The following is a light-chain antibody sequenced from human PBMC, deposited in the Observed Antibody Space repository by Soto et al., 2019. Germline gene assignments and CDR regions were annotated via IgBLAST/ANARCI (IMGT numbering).Light chain of an antibody. CDR1: QSISGY. CDR2: AAS. Sequence: IQMTQSPSSLSASVGDRVTITCRASQSISGYLNWYQQKPGKAPTLLIYAASNLQSGVPSRFRGSRSGTEFTLTVSSLQPEDFATYYCLQDHDDSWTFGQGTKVDI. V-gene: IGKV1-6*01. J-gene: IGKJ1*01. CDR3: LQDHDDSWT.